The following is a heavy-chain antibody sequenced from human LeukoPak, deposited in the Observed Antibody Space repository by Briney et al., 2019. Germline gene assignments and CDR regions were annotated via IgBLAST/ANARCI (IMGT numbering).Heavy chain of an antibody. CDR3: ARGIGYQLLFGYFDY. CDR2: INAGNGNT. CDR1: GYTFTSYA. Sequence: ASVKVSCKASGYTFTSYAMHWVRQAPGQRLEWMGWINAGNGNTKYSQEFQGRVTITRDTSASTAYMELSSLRSEDMAVYYCARGIGYQLLFGYFDYWGQGTLVTVSS. V-gene: IGHV1-3*03. J-gene: IGHJ4*02. D-gene: IGHD2-2*01.